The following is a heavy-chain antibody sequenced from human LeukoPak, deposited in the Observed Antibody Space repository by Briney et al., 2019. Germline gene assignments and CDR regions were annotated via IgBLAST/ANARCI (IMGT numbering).Heavy chain of an antibody. D-gene: IGHD1-26*01. CDR3: AARGLELSFDY. Sequence: GASVKVPCKASGGTFSSYAISWVRQAPGQGLEWMGWINPNSGGTNYAQKFQGRVTMTRDTSISTAYMELSRLRSDDTAVYYCAARGLELSFDYWGQGTLVAVSS. V-gene: IGHV1-2*02. J-gene: IGHJ4*02. CDR1: GGTFSSYA. CDR2: INPNSGGT.